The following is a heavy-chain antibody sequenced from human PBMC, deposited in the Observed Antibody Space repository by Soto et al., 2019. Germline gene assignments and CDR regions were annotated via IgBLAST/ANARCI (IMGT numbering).Heavy chain of an antibody. CDR3: ARPTLTGTLDY. CDR1: GGSISSYY. CDR2: IYYSGST. J-gene: IGHJ4*02. D-gene: IGHD1-20*01. Sequence: SETLSLTCTVSGGSISSYYWSWIRQPPGKGLEWIGYIYYSGSTNYNPSLKSRVTISVDTSKNQFSLKLSSVTAADTAVYYCARPTLTGTLDYWGQGTLVTVSS. V-gene: IGHV4-59*08.